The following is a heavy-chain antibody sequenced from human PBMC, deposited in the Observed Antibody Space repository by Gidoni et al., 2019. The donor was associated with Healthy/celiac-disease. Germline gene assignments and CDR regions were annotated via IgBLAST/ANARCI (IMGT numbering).Heavy chain of an antibody. V-gene: IGHV4-39*01. J-gene: IGHJ4*02. D-gene: IGHD6-25*01. Sequence: QLQLQESGPGLVKPSETLSLTCTVPGGSISSSSYYWGWIRQPQGKGLEWIGSIYYSGSTYYNPSLKSRVTISVDTSKNQFSLKLSSVTAADTAVYYCAGVGFYFDYWGQGTLVTVSS. CDR2: IYYSGST. CDR1: GGSISSSSYY. CDR3: AGVGFYFDY.